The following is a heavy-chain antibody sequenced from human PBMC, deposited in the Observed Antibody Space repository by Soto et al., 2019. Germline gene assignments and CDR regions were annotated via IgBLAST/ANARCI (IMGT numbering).Heavy chain of an antibody. V-gene: IGHV3-48*01. CDR2: ISSGSSTI. CDR3: AKTYSSGRGAFDV. J-gene: IGHJ3*01. Sequence: PGGSQRLSCAASGCTFRSYSMNWVRQAPGKGLEWVSYISSGSSTIYYADSVKGRFTISRDNAQNSLYLQMNSLRAEDTAVYYCAKTYSSGRGAFDVWGQGTMVTVSS. D-gene: IGHD6-19*01. CDR1: GCTFRSYS.